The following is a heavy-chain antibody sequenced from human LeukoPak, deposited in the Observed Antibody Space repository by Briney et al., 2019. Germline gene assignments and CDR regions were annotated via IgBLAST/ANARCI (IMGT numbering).Heavy chain of an antibody. CDR3: ARDYGYSSGHFDY. Sequence: GSSVRVSCKASGGTFSSYAISRVRQAPGQGLEWMGGIIPIFGTANYAQKFQGRVTITADESTSTAYMELSSLRSEDTAVYYCARDYGYSSGHFDYWGQGTLVTVSS. D-gene: IGHD6-19*01. J-gene: IGHJ4*02. V-gene: IGHV1-69*01. CDR2: IIPIFGTA. CDR1: GGTFSSYA.